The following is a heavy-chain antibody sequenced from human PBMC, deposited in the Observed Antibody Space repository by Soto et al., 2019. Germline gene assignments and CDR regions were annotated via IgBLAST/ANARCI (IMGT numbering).Heavy chain of an antibody. D-gene: IGHD7-27*01. J-gene: IGHJ4*02. CDR1: GGSISNGAYS. V-gene: IGHV4-30-2*01. Sequence: QLQLQESGSRLVTPSQTLSLTCAVSGGSISNGAYSWSWIRQPPGKGLEWIGYMYHDGGTYYNPSLKSRVTISVDRSKSQFSLNLNSVTAADTAVYYCARLTGGPYYWGQGILVTVSS. CDR3: ARLTGGPYY. CDR2: MYHDGGT.